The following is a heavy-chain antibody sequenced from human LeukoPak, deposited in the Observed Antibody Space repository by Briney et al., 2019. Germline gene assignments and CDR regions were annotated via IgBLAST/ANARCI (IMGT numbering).Heavy chain of an antibody. CDR3: ARRIVGATSIDYFDY. D-gene: IGHD1-26*01. CDR2: ISDSGGTT. CDR1: GFTFSNYG. V-gene: IGHV3-23*01. Sequence: GGSLRLSCAASGFTFSNYGMSWVRQAPGKGLEWVSIISDSGGTTYYADSVKGRFTISRDNSKNTLSLQMNSLRAEDTAVYYCARRIVGATSIDYFDYWGQGTLVTVSS. J-gene: IGHJ4*02.